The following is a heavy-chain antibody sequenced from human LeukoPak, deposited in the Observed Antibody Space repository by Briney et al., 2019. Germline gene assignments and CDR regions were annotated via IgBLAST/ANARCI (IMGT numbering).Heavy chain of an antibody. D-gene: IGHD2-2*01. CDR3: AKDLRNVVAPAGEFDP. V-gene: IGHV3-23*01. CDR1: GFTFSSYA. CDR2: ISGSGGST. Sequence: GGSLRLSCAASGFTFSSYAMSWVRQAPGKGLEWVSAISGSGGSTYYADSVKGRFTISRDNSKNTLYLQMNSLRAEDTAVYYCAKDLRNVVAPAGEFDPWGQGTLVTVSS. J-gene: IGHJ5*02.